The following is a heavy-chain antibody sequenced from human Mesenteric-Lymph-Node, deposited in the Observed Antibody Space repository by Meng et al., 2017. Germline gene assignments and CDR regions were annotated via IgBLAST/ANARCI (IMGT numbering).Heavy chain of an antibody. J-gene: IGHJ6*02. CDR2: ISYDGSNK. V-gene: IGHV3-30*03. D-gene: IGHD6-19*01. CDR1: GFTFSSYS. Sequence: GESLKISCAASGFTFSSYSMNWVRQAPGKGLEWVAVISYDGSNKYYADSVKGRFTISRDNSKSTLYLQMNSLRAEDTAVYYCAREGTPAVAGYYYYYGMDVWGQGTTVTVSS. CDR3: AREGTPAVAGYYYYYGMDV.